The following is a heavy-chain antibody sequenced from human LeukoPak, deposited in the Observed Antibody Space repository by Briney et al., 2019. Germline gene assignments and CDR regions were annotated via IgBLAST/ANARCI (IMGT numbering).Heavy chain of an antibody. CDR3: ARGGVLAYCGGDCYSTNAFDY. D-gene: IGHD2-21*02. J-gene: IGHJ4*02. CDR2: ISSNGGST. V-gene: IGHV3-64*01. CDR1: GFSFSSYG. Sequence: AGSLRLSCAASGFSFSSYGMHWVRQAPGKGLEYVSAISSNGGSTYYANSVKGRFTISRDNSKSTLHLQMGSLRAEDMAVYYCARGGVLAYCGGDCYSTNAFDYWGQGTLVTVSS.